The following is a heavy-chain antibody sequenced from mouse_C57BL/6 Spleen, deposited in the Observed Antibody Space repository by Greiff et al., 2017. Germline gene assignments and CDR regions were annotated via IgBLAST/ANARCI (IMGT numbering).Heavy chain of an antibody. CDR2: LLPGSGST. D-gene: IGHD1-1*01. V-gene: IGHV1-9*01. CDR1: GYTFTGYW. Sequence: QVQLKESGAELMKPGASVKLSCKATGYTFTGYWIEWVKQRPGHGLEWIGELLPGSGSTNYNETFKGKAPFTADTSSNTTYMQLSRLTIEYSAIYYCAREGTVVATRAMDYWGQGTSVTVSS. CDR3: AREGTVVATRAMDY. J-gene: IGHJ4*01.